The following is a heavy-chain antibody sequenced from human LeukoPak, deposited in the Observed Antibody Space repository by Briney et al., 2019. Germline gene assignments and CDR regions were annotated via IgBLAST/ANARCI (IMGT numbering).Heavy chain of an antibody. CDR3: ARGVGGYSYGYGYYYYYMAV. J-gene: IGHJ6*03. CDR1: GGSFSCYY. Sequence: SETLSLTCSVYGGSFSCYYWSWIPQPPGKGLEWIGEINHSGSTNYNPSLKSRVNISVDTSKNQFSLKQSSVAAADTAVYYCARGVGGYSYGYGYYYYYMAVWGKGTTVTVPS. V-gene: IGHV4-34*01. D-gene: IGHD5-18*01. CDR2: INHSGST.